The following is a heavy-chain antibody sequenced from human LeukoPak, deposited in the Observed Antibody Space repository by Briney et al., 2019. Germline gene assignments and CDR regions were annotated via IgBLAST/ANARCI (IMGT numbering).Heavy chain of an antibody. Sequence: GGSLRLSCAASGFTFSNYAMGWVRQAPGKGLEWVSGIGGSGGVSYYADSVKGRFTISRGESKNTLYLQMNSLRAEDTVVYYCARHPKLDSSGSGTGAFDIWGQGTMVTVSS. CDR2: IGGSGGVS. CDR3: ARHPKLDSSGSGTGAFDI. CDR1: GFTFSNYA. J-gene: IGHJ3*02. D-gene: IGHD6-19*01. V-gene: IGHV3-23*01.